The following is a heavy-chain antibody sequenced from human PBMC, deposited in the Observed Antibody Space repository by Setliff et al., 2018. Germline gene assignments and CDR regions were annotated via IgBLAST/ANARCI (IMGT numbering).Heavy chain of an antibody. J-gene: IGHJ3*02. D-gene: IGHD1-26*01. V-gene: IGHV3-48*04. CDR1: GFIFSFHS. CDR3: AREVVGAPSAFDI. CDR2: ISSSSSTI. Sequence: GGSLRLSCAASGFIFSFHSMNWVRQAPGKGLEWVSYISSSSSTIYYADSVKGRFTIFRDNAKNSLYLQMNSLRAEDTALYFCAREVVGAPSAFDIWGQGTMVTVSS.